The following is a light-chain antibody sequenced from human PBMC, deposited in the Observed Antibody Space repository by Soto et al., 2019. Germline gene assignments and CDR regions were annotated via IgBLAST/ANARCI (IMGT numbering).Light chain of an antibody. Sequence: QCVLTQPASVSGSPGQSITISCTGTSSDVGGYNYVSWYQQHPGKAPKLMIYDVSNRPSGVSNRFSGSKSGNTASLTISGLQAEDEADYYCSSYTSSSVVFGGGTKLTVL. CDR1: SSDVGGYNY. J-gene: IGLJ2*01. CDR3: SSYTSSSVV. V-gene: IGLV2-14*01. CDR2: DVS.